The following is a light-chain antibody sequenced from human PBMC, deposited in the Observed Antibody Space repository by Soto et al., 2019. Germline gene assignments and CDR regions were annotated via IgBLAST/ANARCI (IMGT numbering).Light chain of an antibody. CDR1: SSDVGAYKY. J-gene: IGLJ3*02. Sequence: QSALTQPPSASGSPGQSVTIACTGTSSDVGAYKYVSWYQQYPGKAPKLMIYEVSKRPSGVPDRFSGSKSGNTASLTVSGLTAEDEADYYCTSYVGSNIWVFGGGTKVTVL. V-gene: IGLV2-8*01. CDR3: TSYVGSNIWV. CDR2: EVS.